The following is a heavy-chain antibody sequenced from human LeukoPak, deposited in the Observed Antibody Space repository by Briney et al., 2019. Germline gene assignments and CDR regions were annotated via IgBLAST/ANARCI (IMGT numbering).Heavy chain of an antibody. Sequence: GGSLRLSCAASGFTFSNYAMSWVRRAPGKGLEWVSAITGSGGGTYYADSVKGRFTISRDNSKNTLYLQMNSLRAEDTAAYYCAKWGDYDVLTGYYDPDYWGQGTLVTVSS. CDR2: ITGSGGGT. D-gene: IGHD3-9*01. CDR3: AKWGDYDVLTGYYDPDY. V-gene: IGHV3-23*01. CDR1: GFTFSNYA. J-gene: IGHJ4*02.